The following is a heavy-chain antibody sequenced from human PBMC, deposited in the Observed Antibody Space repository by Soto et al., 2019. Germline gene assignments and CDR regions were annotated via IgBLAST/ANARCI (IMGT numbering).Heavy chain of an antibody. J-gene: IGHJ4*02. CDR2: IYYSGST. Sequence: QLQLQESGPGLVKPSETLSLTCTVSGGSISSSSYYWGWIRQPPGKGLEWIGSIYYSGSTYYNPSLKSRVTISVDTSKNQFSLKLSSVTAADTAVYYCARTYGGSQKYYFDYWGQRTLVTVSS. D-gene: IGHD2-15*01. V-gene: IGHV4-39*01. CDR3: ARTYGGSQKYYFDY. CDR1: GGSISSSSYY.